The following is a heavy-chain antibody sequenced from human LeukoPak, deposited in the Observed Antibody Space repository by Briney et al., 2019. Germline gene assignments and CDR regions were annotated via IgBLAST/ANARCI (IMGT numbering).Heavy chain of an antibody. Sequence: PGGSLRLSCAASGFTFSSYAMHWVRQAPGKGLEYVSAISSNGGSTYYADSVKGRFAISRDNTQNSLFLQMDSLRVEDTAVYYCARDYASEYMDVWGKGTTVTVSS. CDR2: ISSNGGST. V-gene: IGHV3-64*02. CDR3: ARDYASEYMDV. CDR1: GFTFSSYA. J-gene: IGHJ6*03. D-gene: IGHD3-16*01.